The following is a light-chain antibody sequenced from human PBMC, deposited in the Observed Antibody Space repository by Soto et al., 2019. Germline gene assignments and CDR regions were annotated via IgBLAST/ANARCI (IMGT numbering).Light chain of an antibody. Sequence: VITQTRTSRSVSPGERGILSCRSSQSVSSNLAWYQQKPGQAPRLLIYDASTRATGIAARFSGSGSGTEFSLTISSLQSEDFAVYYCQQYNDWPRTFCQWTKVDIK. CDR2: DAS. V-gene: IGKV3-15*01. CDR3: QQYNDWPRT. CDR1: QSVSSN. J-gene: IGKJ1*01.